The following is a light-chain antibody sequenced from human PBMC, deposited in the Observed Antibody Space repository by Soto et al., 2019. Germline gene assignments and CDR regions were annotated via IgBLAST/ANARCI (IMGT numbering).Light chain of an antibody. CDR1: QSISSW. J-gene: IGKJ1*01. CDR3: QKYNSYSWT. V-gene: IGKV1-5*01. Sequence: DIQMTQSPSTLSASVGDRVTITCRASQSISSWLAWYQQKPGKAPKLLIYDASSLESGVPSRFSGSGSGTEFTLTISSLKPDDVATYYCQKYNSYSWTFGQGTKVEIK. CDR2: DAS.